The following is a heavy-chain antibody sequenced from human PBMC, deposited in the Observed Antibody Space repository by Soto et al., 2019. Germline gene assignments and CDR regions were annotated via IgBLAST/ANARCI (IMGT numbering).Heavy chain of an antibody. D-gene: IGHD2-2*01. V-gene: IGHV3-30*18. CDR1: GFTFSSYG. Sequence: QVQLVESGGGVVQPGRSLRLSCAASGFTFSSYGMHWVRQAPGKGLEWVAVISYDGSNKYYADSVKGRCTISRDNSKTTLYLQMNSLRAEDTAVYYCAKEVPATAILDYWGQGTLVTVSS. CDR2: ISYDGSNK. CDR3: AKEVPATAILDY. J-gene: IGHJ4*02.